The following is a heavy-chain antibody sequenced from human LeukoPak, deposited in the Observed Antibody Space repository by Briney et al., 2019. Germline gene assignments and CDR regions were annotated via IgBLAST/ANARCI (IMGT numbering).Heavy chain of an antibody. J-gene: IGHJ4*02. CDR2: ISGYGGNT. D-gene: IGHD3-16*01. V-gene: IGHV3-23*01. CDR1: GFTFSSYA. CDR3: AKWDTHYDSSTRFDF. Sequence: PGGSLRLSCAASGFTFSSYAMSWVRQAPGRGLEWVSTISGYGGNTYYVDSVKGRFTISRDNSKSTLYLHMNSLRAEDTAVYYCAKWDTHYDSSTRFDFWGQGTLVTVSS.